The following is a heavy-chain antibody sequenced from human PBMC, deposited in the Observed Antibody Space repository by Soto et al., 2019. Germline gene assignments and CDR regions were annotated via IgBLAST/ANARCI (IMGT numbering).Heavy chain of an antibody. Sequence: EVQLLKSGGGLVQPGGSLRLSCAASGFTFSSYAMSWVRQAPGKGLEWVSAISGSGGSTYYADSVKGRFTISRDNSKNTLYLQMNSLRAEDTAVYYCAKIPHSSSWYLDAFDIWGQGTMVTVS. CDR2: ISGSGGST. J-gene: IGHJ3*02. V-gene: IGHV3-23*01. CDR3: AKIPHSSSWYLDAFDI. D-gene: IGHD6-13*01. CDR1: GFTFSSYA.